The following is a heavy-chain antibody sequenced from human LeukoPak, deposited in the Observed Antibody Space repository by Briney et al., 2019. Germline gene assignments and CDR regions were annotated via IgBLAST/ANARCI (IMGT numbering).Heavy chain of an antibody. D-gene: IGHD3-3*01. CDR3: ARDPGYYDSFDY. J-gene: IGHJ4*02. V-gene: IGHV4-61*02. CDR2: IYTSGST. CDR1: GGSISSSSYY. Sequence: SETLSLTCTVSGGSISSSSYYWSWIRQPAGKGLEWIGRIYTSGSTNYNPSLKSRVTISVDTSKNQFSLKLSSVTAADTAVYYCARDPGYYDSFDYWGQGTLVTVSS.